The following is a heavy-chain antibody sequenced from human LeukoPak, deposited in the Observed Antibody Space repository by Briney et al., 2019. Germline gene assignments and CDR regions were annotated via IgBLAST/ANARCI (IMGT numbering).Heavy chain of an antibody. Sequence: SETLSLTCTVPGGSFSGYYCTWIRQPPGEGLEWIGEINHSGSANYNPSLKSRVTISLDTSKNQFSLKLSSVTAADTAVYYCARGQGTVTTHWGQGTLVTVSS. D-gene: IGHD4-17*01. CDR1: GGSFSGYY. CDR2: INHSGSA. CDR3: ARGQGTVTTH. V-gene: IGHV4-34*01. J-gene: IGHJ4*02.